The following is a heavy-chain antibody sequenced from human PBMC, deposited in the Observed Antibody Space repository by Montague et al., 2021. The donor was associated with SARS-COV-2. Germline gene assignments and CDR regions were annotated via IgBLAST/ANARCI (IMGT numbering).Heavy chain of an antibody. J-gene: IGHJ6*02. V-gene: IGHV3-30*04. CDR2: ISHDGSNK. CDR1: EFTFSSYA. Sequence: SLRLSCAASEFTFSSYAMHWVRQAPGKGLEWVAVISHDGSNKYYADSVKGRFTISRDNSKNTLYLQMNSLRAEDTAVYYCARDLQDYYGMDVWGQGTTVTVSS. CDR3: ARDLQDYYGMDV. D-gene: IGHD4-11*01.